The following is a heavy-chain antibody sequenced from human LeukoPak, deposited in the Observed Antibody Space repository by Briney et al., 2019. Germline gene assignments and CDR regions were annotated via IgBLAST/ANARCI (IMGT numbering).Heavy chain of an antibody. CDR3: TVLRYFDWTGRGYYFDY. V-gene: IGHV3-49*04. CDR1: GFTFSSYV. D-gene: IGHD3-9*01. Sequence: GGSLRLSCAASGFTFSSYVMSWVRQAPGKGLEWVGFIRSKAYGGTTEYAASVKGRFTISRDDSKSIAYLQMNSLKTEDTAVYYCTVLRYFDWTGRGYYFDYWGQGTLVTVSS. J-gene: IGHJ4*02. CDR2: IRSKAYGGTT.